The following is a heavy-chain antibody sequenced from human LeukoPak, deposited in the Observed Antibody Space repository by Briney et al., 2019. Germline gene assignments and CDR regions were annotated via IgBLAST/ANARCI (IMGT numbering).Heavy chain of an antibody. D-gene: IGHD3-22*01. CDR2: ISGSGGST. Sequence: GGSLRLSCAASGFTFSSYAMSWVRQAPGKGLEWVSAISGSGGSTYYADSVKGRFTISRDNSKNTLYLQMNSLRAEDTAVYYCAKDRDYYDSSGVKDAFDIWGQGTMVTVSS. CDR1: GFTFSSYA. J-gene: IGHJ3*02. CDR3: AKDRDYYDSSGVKDAFDI. V-gene: IGHV3-23*01.